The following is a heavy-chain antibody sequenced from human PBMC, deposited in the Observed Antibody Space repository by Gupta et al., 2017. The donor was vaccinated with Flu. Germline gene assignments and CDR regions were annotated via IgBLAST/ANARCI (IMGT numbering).Heavy chain of an antibody. J-gene: IGHJ6*03. Sequence: RQPPGKGLEWVGWIFYNGNTNYNPSLRSQVALSIDTSKKQFFMRLTSVTAADTAIYYCARSGHSRQYYYSMDVWGKGTTVTVSS. CDR3: ARSGHSRQYYYSMDV. V-gene: IGHV4-59*01. CDR2: IFYNGNT.